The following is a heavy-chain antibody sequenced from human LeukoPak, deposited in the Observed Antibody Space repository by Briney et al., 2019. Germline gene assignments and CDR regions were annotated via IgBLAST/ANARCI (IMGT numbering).Heavy chain of an antibody. V-gene: IGHV3-49*03. CDR3: TRDRGAYNLYDY. Sequence: GRPLRLSCTASGFTFGDYAMSWIRQAPGKGLEWDGFIRSKAYGETADYAASVKGRFTIPRDDSKAIDYLQMNSLKNEDTAVYHCTRDRGAYNLYDYWGQGTLVTGSS. J-gene: IGHJ4*02. D-gene: IGHD1-1*01. CDR2: IRSKAYGETA. CDR1: GFTFGDYA.